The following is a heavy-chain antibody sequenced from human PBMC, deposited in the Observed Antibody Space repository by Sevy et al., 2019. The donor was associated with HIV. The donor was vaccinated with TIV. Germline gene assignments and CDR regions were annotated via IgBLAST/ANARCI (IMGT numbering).Heavy chain of an antibody. D-gene: IGHD5-12*01. CDR3: GKDRVPDGYNTNYYFDY. Sequence: GGSLRLSCAASGFTFSSYGMHWVRQAPGKGLEWVAIISYDGSNKYYADSVKGRFTISRDNSKNTLFLQMNSLGAEDTAVYSCGKDRVPDGYNTNYYFDYWGQGTLVTVSS. CDR1: GFTFSSYG. CDR2: ISYDGSNK. V-gene: IGHV3-30*18. J-gene: IGHJ4*02.